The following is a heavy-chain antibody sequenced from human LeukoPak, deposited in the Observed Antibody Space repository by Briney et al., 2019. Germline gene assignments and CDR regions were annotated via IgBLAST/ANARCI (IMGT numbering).Heavy chain of an antibody. CDR2: INPNSGGT. Sequence: ASVKVSCKASGYTFTSYGISWVRQAPGQGLEWMGWINPNSGGTNYAQKFQGRVTMTRDTSISTAYMELSRLRSDDTAVYYCARSPDIVATIETYWGQGTLVTVSS. CDR1: GYTFTSYG. D-gene: IGHD5-12*01. CDR3: ARSPDIVATIETY. V-gene: IGHV1-2*02. J-gene: IGHJ4*02.